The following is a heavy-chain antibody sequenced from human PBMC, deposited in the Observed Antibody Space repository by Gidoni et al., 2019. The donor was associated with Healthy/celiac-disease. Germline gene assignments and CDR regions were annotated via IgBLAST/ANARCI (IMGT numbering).Heavy chain of an antibody. V-gene: IGHV1-69*01. CDR2: IIPIFGTA. CDR3: ARERDYGDSLGYYYGMDV. D-gene: IGHD4-17*01. J-gene: IGHJ6*02. CDR1: GGPFSSYA. Sequence: QVQLVQSGAEVKKPGSSVTVSCKASGGPFSSYAISWVRQAPGQGLEWMGGIIPIFGTANYAQKFQGRVTITADESTSTAYMELSSLRSEDTAVYYCARERDYGDSLGYYYGMDVWGQGTTVTVSS.